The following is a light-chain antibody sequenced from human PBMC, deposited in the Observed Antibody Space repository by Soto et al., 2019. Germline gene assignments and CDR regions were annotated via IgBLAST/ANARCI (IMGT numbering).Light chain of an antibody. CDR3: QQYNNWAIT. J-gene: IGKJ5*01. V-gene: IGKV3D-15*01. CDR1: QSVSSN. Sequence: EIVMTQSPATLSVSPGERATLSCRASQSVSSNLAWYQQKPGQAPRLLIYGASIRATGIPARFSGSRSGTEFTLTISSLQSEDFAVYYCQQYNNWAITFGQGTRLEIK. CDR2: GAS.